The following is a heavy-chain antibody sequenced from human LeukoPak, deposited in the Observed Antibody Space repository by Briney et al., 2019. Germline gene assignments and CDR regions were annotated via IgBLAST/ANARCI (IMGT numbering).Heavy chain of an antibody. J-gene: IGHJ3*01. V-gene: IGHV3-7*05. CDR2: IKQDGSVK. Sequence: TGGSLRLSCAASGFSLSTYWMSWVRQAPGKGLEWVAIIKQDGSVKAYVDSVKGRFTISRDYAKNSLYLQMNSLRAEDTAVYYCVRDPTVTNLHDAFDVWGQGTLVTVSS. CDR3: VRDPTVTNLHDAFDV. CDR1: GFSLSTYW. D-gene: IGHD4-17*01.